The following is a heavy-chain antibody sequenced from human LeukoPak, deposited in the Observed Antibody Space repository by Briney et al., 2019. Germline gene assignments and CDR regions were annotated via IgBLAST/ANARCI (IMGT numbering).Heavy chain of an antibody. V-gene: IGHV4-4*02. J-gene: IGHJ6*04. D-gene: IGHD1-26*01. Sequence: SETLSLTCAVSGGSISSTNWWSWVRQPPGKGLEWIGEIYHGGTTNYNPSLKSRVTISVDKSKNQFSLNLSSVTAADTAIYYYTREAQWGGYFYGMDVWGKGITVTVSS. CDR2: IYHGGTT. CDR1: GGSISSTNW. CDR3: TREAQWGGYFYGMDV.